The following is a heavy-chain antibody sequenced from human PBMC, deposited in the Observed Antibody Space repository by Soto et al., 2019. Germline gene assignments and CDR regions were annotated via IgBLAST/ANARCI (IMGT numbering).Heavy chain of an antibody. CDR2: IIPIFGTA. V-gene: IGHV1-69*13. D-gene: IGHD5-18*01. CDR1: GGTFSSYA. J-gene: IGHJ1*01. CDR3: DRDREGGYSYGSLQH. Sequence: SVKVSCKASGGTFSSYAISWVRQAPGQGLEWMGGIIPIFGTANYAQKFQGRVTITADESTSTAYMELSCLRSEDTAVYYCDRDREGGYSYGSLQHSGQGTLVTV.